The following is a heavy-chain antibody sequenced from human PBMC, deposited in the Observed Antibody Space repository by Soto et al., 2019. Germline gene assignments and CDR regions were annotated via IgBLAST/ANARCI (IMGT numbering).Heavy chain of an antibody. CDR2: MNHSGST. Sequence: QVQLQQWGAGLLKPSETLSLTCAVYGGSFSGYYWSWIRQPPGKGLEWIGEMNHSGSTNYNPSLKSRVTISVDTSKNQFSLKLSSVTAADTAVYYCATFSSADYWGQGTLVTVSS. J-gene: IGHJ4*02. CDR1: GGSFSGYY. CDR3: ATFSSADY. D-gene: IGHD6-6*01. V-gene: IGHV4-34*01.